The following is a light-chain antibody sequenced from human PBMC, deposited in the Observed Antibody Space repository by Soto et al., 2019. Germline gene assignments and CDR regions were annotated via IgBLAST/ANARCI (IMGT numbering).Light chain of an antibody. CDR1: QSISSW. CDR2: DAS. J-gene: IGKJ5*01. CDR3: QQYNTYST. V-gene: IGKV1-5*01. Sequence: DIQITQSPATLSASVGDRVTITCRASQSISSWLGWYQQKLGRAPRLLIYDASSLESGVPSRFSGSGYGTEFTLTISSLQPDDFATYYCQQYNTYSTFGQGTRPEIK.